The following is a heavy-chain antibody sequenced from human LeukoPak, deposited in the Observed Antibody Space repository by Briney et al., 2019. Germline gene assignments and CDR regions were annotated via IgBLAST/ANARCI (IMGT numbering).Heavy chain of an antibody. CDR3: ARYGPPRLRGVRGAFDI. CDR1: GGSISSGSYY. CDR2: IYTSGST. V-gene: IGHV4-61*02. D-gene: IGHD4-17*01. J-gene: IGHJ3*02. Sequence: SETLSLTCTVSGGSISSGSYYRSWIRQPAGKGLEWIGRIYTSGSTNYNPSLKSRVTISVDTSKNQFSLKLSSVTAADTAVYYCARYGPPRLRGVRGAFDIWGQGTMVTVSS.